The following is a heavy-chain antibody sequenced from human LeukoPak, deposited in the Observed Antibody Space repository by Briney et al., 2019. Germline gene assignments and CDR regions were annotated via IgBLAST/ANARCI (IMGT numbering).Heavy chain of an antibody. CDR2: INPSGGGT. V-gene: IGHV1-46*01. J-gene: IGHJ4*02. Sequence: ASVKVSCKASGYTFINYYMHWVRQAPGQGLEWMGIINPSGGGTSYARKFQGRVTMTRDTSTSTVYMEVSSLRSEDTAVYYCAREFSGYIDFWGQGTLVTVSS. CDR1: GYTFINYY. CDR3: AREFSGYIDF. D-gene: IGHD1-26*01.